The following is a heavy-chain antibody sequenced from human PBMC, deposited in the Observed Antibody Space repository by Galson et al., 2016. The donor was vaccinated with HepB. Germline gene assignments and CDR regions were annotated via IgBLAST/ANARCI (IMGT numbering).Heavy chain of an antibody. V-gene: IGHV3-30-3*01. CDR3: VRAGEGCTRTSCHAFRGSLDP. CDR2: ISFDGSEK. CDR1: GFTFRSHA. Sequence: SLRLSCAVSGFTFRSHAMHWVRQAPGKGLEWVSIISFDGSEKDYADSVKGRFTISRDNSKNIVYLQMNSLRIEDTAVYFCVRAGEGCTRTSCHAFRGSLDPWGQGTLVTVSS. J-gene: IGHJ5*02. D-gene: IGHD2-2*01.